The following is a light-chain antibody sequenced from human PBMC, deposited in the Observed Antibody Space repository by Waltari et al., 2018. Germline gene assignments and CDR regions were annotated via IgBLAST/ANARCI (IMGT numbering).Light chain of an antibody. J-gene: IGLJ2*01. Sequence: SSELTQPPSLSVSPGQTASITCSGDNLGNKYVSWYQQKPGQSPVLVIYQDRKGPSGSPERFSGTNSENTASLTISGTQAMDEADYYCQAWDSSTVLFGGGTKLTVL. CDR2: QDR. V-gene: IGLV3-1*01. CDR3: QAWDSSTVL. CDR1: NLGNKY.